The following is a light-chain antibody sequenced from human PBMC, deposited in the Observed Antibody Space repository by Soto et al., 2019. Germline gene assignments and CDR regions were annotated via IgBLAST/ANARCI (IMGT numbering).Light chain of an antibody. CDR3: QQSYMDPIT. CDR1: QSISTY. Sequence: DIQITQSPSCLSSSLGDIVTISFRASQSISTYLNWYQKKPGKDPNLLIYDASSLQSGVPSRFSGSGGGTDFTLSISSVQPEDFATYFCQQSYMDPITFGQGTRLENK. CDR2: DAS. V-gene: IGKV1-39*01. J-gene: IGKJ5*01.